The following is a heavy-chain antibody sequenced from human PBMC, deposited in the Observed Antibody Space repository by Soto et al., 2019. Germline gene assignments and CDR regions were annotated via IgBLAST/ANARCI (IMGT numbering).Heavy chain of an antibody. CDR1: GGSISGYY. J-gene: IGHJ3*01. CDR2: ISYSGST. D-gene: IGHD3-9*01. CDR3: ASLNFDILTGYYAFDL. Sequence: SETLSLTCTVSGGSISGYYWSWIRQSPEKGLEYIGYISYSGSTNYNPSLKSRVTTSLDTSKNQFSLKLSSVTTADTAIYYCASLNFDILTGYYAFDLWGQGTMVT. V-gene: IGHV4-59*08.